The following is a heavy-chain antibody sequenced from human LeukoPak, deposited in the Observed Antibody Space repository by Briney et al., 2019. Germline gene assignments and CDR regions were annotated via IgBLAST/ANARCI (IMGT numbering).Heavy chain of an antibody. V-gene: IGHV4-59*08. J-gene: IGHJ6*03. Sequence: PSETLSLTCTVSGGSISSYYWSWIRQPPGKGLEGIGSIYYSGSTYYNPSLKSRVTISVDTSKNQFSLKLSSVTAADTAVYYCARSTYYDFWSGYPQGDYYYYMDVWGKGTTVTVSS. CDR1: GGSISSYY. CDR2: IYYSGST. CDR3: ARSTYYDFWSGYPQGDYYYYMDV. D-gene: IGHD3-3*01.